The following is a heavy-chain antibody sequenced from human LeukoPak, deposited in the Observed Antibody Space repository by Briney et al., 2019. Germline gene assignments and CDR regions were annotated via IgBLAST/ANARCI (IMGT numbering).Heavy chain of an antibody. D-gene: IGHD5-18*01. J-gene: IGHJ4*02. V-gene: IGHV1-18*04. Sequence: AASVKVSCKASGYTFTGYYMHWVRQAPGQGLEWMGWISAYNGNTNYALKLQGRVTMTTDTSTSTAYMELRSLRSDDTAVYYCARVVGNIQLWTFDYWGQGTLVTVSS. CDR3: ARVVGNIQLWTFDY. CDR1: GYTFTGYY. CDR2: ISAYNGNT.